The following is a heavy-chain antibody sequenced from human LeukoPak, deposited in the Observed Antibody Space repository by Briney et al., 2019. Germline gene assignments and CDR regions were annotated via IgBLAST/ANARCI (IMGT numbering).Heavy chain of an antibody. J-gene: IGHJ4*02. CDR1: GSTFSRYA. V-gene: IGHV3-21*01. Sequence: AGGSLRLSCAASGSTFSRYAMSWVRQAPGKGLEWVSSISSSSSYIYYADSVKGRFTISRDNAKNSLYLQMNSLRAEDTAVYYCARGGYGGNSEMDYWGQGTLVTVSS. D-gene: IGHD2-21*02. CDR3: ARGGYGGNSEMDY. CDR2: ISSSSSYI.